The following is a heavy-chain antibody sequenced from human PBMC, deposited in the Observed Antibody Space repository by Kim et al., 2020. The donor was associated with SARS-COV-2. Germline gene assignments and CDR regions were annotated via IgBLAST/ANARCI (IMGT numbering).Heavy chain of an antibody. CDR3: ARRSNRIAAAGTGYYYGMDV. V-gene: IGHV5-51*01. J-gene: IGHJ6*02. CDR1: GYSFTSYW. CDR2: IYPGDSDT. D-gene: IGHD6-13*01. Sequence: GASLKISCKGSGYSFTSYWIGWVRQMPGKGLEWMGIIYPGDSDTRYSPSFQGQVTISADKSISTAYLQWSSLKASDTAMYYCARRSNRIAAAGTGYYYGMDVWGQGTTVTVSS.